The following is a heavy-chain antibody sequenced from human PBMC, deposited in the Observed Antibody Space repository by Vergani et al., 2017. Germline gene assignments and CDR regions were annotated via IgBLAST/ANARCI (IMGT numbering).Heavy chain of an antibody. D-gene: IGHD2-15*01. Sequence: VQMVESGGGVVQPGRSLRLSCAVSGFTFGDYYMAWIRLAPGKGLDWVASIKRDGTETFYVDSVKGRFTISRDNAKTTLYLQMNSLRDEDRGVYYCARISGGSAPYLHYWGQGTLVTVAS. V-gene: IGHV3-7*01. CDR2: IKRDGTET. CDR3: ARISGGSAPYLHY. CDR1: GFTFGDYY. J-gene: IGHJ1*01.